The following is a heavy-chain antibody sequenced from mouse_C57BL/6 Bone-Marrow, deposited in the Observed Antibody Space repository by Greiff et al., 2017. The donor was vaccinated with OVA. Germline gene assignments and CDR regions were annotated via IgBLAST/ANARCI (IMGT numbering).Heavy chain of an antibody. D-gene: IGHD4-1*01. CDR1: GYTFTGYG. V-gene: IGHV1-9*01. CDR2: ILPGSGST. CDR3: CSNWDFDY. Sequence: VQLQQSGAELMKPGASVKLSCKATGYTFTGYGIAWVKQRPGHGLEWIGEILPGSGSTNYTEKFKGKAPFTADTSSNTAYMQLSSLTTEDSAIYYCCSNWDFDYWGQGTTLTVSS. J-gene: IGHJ2*01.